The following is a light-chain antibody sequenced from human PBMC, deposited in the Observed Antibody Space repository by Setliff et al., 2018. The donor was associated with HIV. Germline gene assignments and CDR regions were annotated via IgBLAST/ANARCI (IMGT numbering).Light chain of an antibody. CDR1: SSDIGGYNF. J-gene: IGLJ6*01. CDR2: EVS. Sequence: QSALTQPPSASGSPGQSVTISCTGTSSDIGGYNFVSWYQQHPGKTPKLMISEVSKRPSGVPDRFSGSKSGNTASLTVSGLQAEDEADYYCFSYGGNNKRGLGGGTKV. CDR3: FSYGGNNKRG. V-gene: IGLV2-8*01.